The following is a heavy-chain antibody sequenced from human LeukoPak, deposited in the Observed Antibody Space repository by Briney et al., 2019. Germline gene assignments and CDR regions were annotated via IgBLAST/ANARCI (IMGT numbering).Heavy chain of an antibody. CDR3: ARDLLDSSGCYGRTYLIDY. V-gene: IGHV3-48*03. D-gene: IGHD6-19*01. CDR2: IRSSDSTI. CDR1: GFTFSSYE. Sequence: PGGSLRLSCAASGFTFSSYEMNWVRQAPGKGLEWVSYIRSSDSTIYYADSVKDRFTISRDNAKNSLYLQMNSLRAEDTAVYYCARDLLDSSGCYGRTYLIDYWGQGTLVSVSS. J-gene: IGHJ4*02.